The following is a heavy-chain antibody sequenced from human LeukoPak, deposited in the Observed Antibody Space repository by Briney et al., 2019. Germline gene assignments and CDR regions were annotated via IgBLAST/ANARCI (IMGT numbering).Heavy chain of an antibody. D-gene: IGHD3-3*01. CDR1: GGSFSGYY. CDR2: INHSGST. CDR3: ARVSDFWSGTNWFDP. J-gene: IGHJ5*02. Sequence: SETLSLTCAVYGGSFSGYYWSWIRQPPGKGLEWIGEINHSGSTNYNPSLKSRVTISVDTSKNQFSLKLSSATAADTAVYYCARVSDFWSGTNWFDPWGQGTLVTVSS. V-gene: IGHV4-34*01.